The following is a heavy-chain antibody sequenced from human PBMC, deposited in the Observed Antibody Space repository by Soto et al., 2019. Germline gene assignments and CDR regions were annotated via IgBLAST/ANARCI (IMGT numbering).Heavy chain of an antibody. J-gene: IGHJ6*02. CDR2: INPSGGSP. CDR1: GYTFISHH. Sequence: QVQLVQSGAEVKKPGASVKVSCKASGYTFISHHVHWVRQAPGQGLEWMGLINPSGGSPTYAQNLQGRVTMTRDTSTSTVYMELRSLTSEDTAVYYCARAVAGGMDVWGQGTTVTVSS. V-gene: IGHV1-46*01. D-gene: IGHD6-19*01. CDR3: ARAVAGGMDV.